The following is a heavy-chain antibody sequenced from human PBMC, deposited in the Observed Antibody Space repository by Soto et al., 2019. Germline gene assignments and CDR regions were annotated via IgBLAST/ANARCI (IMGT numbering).Heavy chain of an antibody. Sequence: PGGSLRLSCAASGFTFSSYALSWVRQAPGKGLEWVSTITGGDGSPYYTDSVKGRFTISRDNSKNTLYLQMNSLRAEDTAVYYCARDSEQLVDYWGQGTLVTVSS. D-gene: IGHD6-6*01. V-gene: IGHV3-23*01. CDR3: ARDSEQLVDY. CDR1: GFTFSSYA. CDR2: ITGGDGSP. J-gene: IGHJ4*02.